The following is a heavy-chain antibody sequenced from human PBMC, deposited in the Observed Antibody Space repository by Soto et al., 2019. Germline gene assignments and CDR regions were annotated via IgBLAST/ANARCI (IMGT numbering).Heavy chain of an antibody. V-gene: IGHV3-30-3*01. CDR2: ISYDGSNK. J-gene: IGHJ4*02. CDR3: ARENLDGYNQSPTFDY. D-gene: IGHD5-12*01. Sequence: QVQLVESGGGVVQPGRSLRLSCAASGFTFSSYAMHWVRQAPVKGLEWVAVISYDGSNKYYADSVKGRLTISRDNSKNTLYLQMNSLRAEDSAVYYCARENLDGYNQSPTFDYWGQGTLVTVSS. CDR1: GFTFSSYA.